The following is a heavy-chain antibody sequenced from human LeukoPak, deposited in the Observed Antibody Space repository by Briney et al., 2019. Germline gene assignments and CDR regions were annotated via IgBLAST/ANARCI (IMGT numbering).Heavy chain of an antibody. V-gene: IGHV3-7*01. D-gene: IGHD5-24*01. CDR2: IKEDGSEK. CDR3: ATGARWVRDY. CDR1: GLTFNIYW. Sequence: GGSLRLSCAASGLTFNIYWMIWVRQAPGKGLEWVANIKEDGSEKSYVDSVRGRFTISRDNAKNSLYLQMNSLRAEDTAVYYCATGARWVRDYWGQGTLVTVSS. J-gene: IGHJ4*02.